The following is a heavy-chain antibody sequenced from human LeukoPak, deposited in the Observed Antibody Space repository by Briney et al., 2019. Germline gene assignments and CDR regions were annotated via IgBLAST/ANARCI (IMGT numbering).Heavy chain of an antibody. CDR2: IYSGGST. V-gene: IGHV3-53*01. J-gene: IGHJ4*02. CDR3: ARVYYGSGTYPYYFDY. Sequence: PGGSLRLSCGASGFIVSSNYMSWVRQAPGKGLEWVSVIYSGGSTYYADSVKGRFTISRDNSNNTLYLQMNSLRAEDTAVYYCARVYYGSGTYPYYFDYWGQGTLVTVSS. CDR1: GFIVSSNY. D-gene: IGHD3-10*01.